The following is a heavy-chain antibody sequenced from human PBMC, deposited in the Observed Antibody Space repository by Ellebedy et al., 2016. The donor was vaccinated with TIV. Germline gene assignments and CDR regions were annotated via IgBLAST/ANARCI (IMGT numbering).Heavy chain of an antibody. Sequence: GESLKISCAASGFIFSSYAMHWVRQAPGKGLECVAVIWADGTNEDYGDSVKGRFTISRDNSKNTLYLQMNSLRAEDTAVYYCARGWSTPDSWGQGTLVTVSS. CDR3: ARGWSTPDS. CDR2: IWADGTNE. D-gene: IGHD2-15*01. CDR1: GFIFSSYA. V-gene: IGHV3-33*01. J-gene: IGHJ4*02.